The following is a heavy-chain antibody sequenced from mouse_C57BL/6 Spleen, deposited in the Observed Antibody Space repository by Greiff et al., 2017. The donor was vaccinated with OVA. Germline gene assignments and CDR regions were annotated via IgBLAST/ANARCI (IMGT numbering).Heavy chain of an antibody. D-gene: IGHD1-1*01. CDR2: ISDGGSYT. CDR3: ARAITTVVMDGYFDV. V-gene: IGHV5-4*03. J-gene: IGHJ1*03. CDR1: GFTFSSYA. Sequence: EVMLVESGGGLVKPGGSLKLSCAASGFTFSSYAMSWVRQTPEKRLEWVATISDGGSYTYYPDNVKGRFTISRDNAKNNLYLQMSHLKSEDTAMYYCARAITTVVMDGYFDVWGTGTTVTVSS.